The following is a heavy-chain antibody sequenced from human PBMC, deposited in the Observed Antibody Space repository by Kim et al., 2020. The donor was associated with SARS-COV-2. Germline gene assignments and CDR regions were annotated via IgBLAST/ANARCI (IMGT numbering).Heavy chain of an antibody. V-gene: IGHV1-3*01. J-gene: IGHJ4*02. CDR2: INAGNGNT. CDR3: ARVSRGDFWSKAPYDY. Sequence: ASVKVSCKASGYTFTSYAMHWVRQAPGQRLEWMGWINAGNGNTKYSQKFQGRVTITRDTSASTAYMELSSLRSEDTAVYYCARVSRGDFWSKAPYDYWGQGTLVTVSS. D-gene: IGHD3-3*01. CDR1: GYTFTSYA.